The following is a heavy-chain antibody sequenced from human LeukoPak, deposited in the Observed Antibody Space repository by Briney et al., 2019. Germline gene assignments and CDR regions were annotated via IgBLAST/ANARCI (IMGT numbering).Heavy chain of an antibody. CDR1: GCTFTSYV. Sequence: ASVKVSCKASGCTFTSYVISWVRQAPGQGLAWMGWMNTYNGNTNYVQKLQGRVTMTTDTSKNKASMELRSLRSDDTAVYYCARDQILRGYCSGGSCYYYYMDVWGKGTTVTVSS. CDR2: MNTYNGNT. CDR3: ARDQILRGYCSGGSCYYYYMDV. V-gene: IGHV1-18*01. D-gene: IGHD2-15*01. J-gene: IGHJ6*03.